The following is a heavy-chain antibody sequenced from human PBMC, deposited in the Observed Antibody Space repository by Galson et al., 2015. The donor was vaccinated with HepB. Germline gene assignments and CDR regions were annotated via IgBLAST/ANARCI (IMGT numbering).Heavy chain of an antibody. D-gene: IGHD3-22*01. Sequence: SVKVSYKASGYTFTNYYVSWVRQAPGQGLEWIGLINPLGGSTVYADQFQDRVTMTSDTSTDTAYLELNRLRLDDTAIYYCAVVVFGYFDYWGQGTLVTVSS. CDR1: GYTFTNYY. V-gene: IGHV1-46*03. CDR2: INPLGGST. J-gene: IGHJ4*02. CDR3: AVVVFGYFDY.